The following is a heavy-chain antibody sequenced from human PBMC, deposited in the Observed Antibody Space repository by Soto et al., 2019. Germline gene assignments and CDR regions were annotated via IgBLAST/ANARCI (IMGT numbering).Heavy chain of an antibody. CDR1: GYTFTGYY. CDR3: TTDPDYSSFLYGMDV. CDR2: INPNSGGT. V-gene: IGHV1-2*04. Sequence: GASVKVSCKASGYTFTGYYMHWLRQAPGQGLEWMGWINPNSGGTNYAQKFQGWVTMTRDTLYLQMNSLKTEDTAVYYCTTDPDYSSFLYGMDVWGQGTTVTVSS. D-gene: IGHD4-4*01. J-gene: IGHJ6*02.